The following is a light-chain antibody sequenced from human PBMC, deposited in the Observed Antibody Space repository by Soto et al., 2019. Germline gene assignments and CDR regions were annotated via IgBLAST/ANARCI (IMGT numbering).Light chain of an antibody. CDR1: QGISSY. J-gene: IGKJ2*01. V-gene: IGKV1-9*01. CDR2: AAS. CDR3: QQLNSYPPYT. Sequence: DIQLTQSPSFLSASVGDRVTITCRASQGISSYLAWYQQKPGKAPKLLIYAASTLQSGVPSRFSGRGSGTDLTFTISSLQPEDFATNYCQQLNSYPPYTFGQGTKLEIK.